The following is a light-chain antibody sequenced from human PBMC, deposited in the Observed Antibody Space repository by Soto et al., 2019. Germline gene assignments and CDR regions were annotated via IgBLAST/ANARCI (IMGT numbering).Light chain of an antibody. Sequence: QLVLTQSPSASASLGASVKLTCTLSSGHSNYAIAWHQQQPDKGPRYLMKLNSDGSHSKGDGIPDRFSGSGSGTERYLTISSLQSEDEADYYCQTWGIGFGVFGGGTKLTVL. CDR1: SGHSNYA. J-gene: IGLJ2*01. CDR3: QTWGIGFGV. V-gene: IGLV4-69*01. CDR2: LNSDGSH.